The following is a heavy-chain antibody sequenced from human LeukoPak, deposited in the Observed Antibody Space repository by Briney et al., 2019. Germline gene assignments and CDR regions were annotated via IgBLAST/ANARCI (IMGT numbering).Heavy chain of an antibody. CDR1: GGSISSYY. CDR3: ARSQGITIFGVVIPYYMDV. Sequence: SETLSLTCTVSGGSISSYYWSWIRQLPGKGLEWIGYIYYSGSTNYNPSLKSRVTISVDTSKNQFSLKLSSVTAADTAVYYCARSQGITIFGVVIPYYMDVWGKGTTVTVSS. D-gene: IGHD3-3*01. J-gene: IGHJ6*03. V-gene: IGHV4-59*01. CDR2: IYYSGST.